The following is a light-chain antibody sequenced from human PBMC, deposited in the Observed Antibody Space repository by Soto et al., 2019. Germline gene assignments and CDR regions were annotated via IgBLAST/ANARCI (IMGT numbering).Light chain of an antibody. CDR1: SSDVGSYNL. J-gene: IGLJ2*01. CDR3: CSYAGRNSVV. CDR2: EGT. Sequence: QAVVTQPASVSGSPGQSIAISCTGTSSDVGSYNLVSWYQQYPGKAPKLMIFEGTQRPSGVSNRFSGSKSGNTASLTISGLQAEDEADYYCCSYAGRNSVVFGGGTKLTVL. V-gene: IGLV2-23*01.